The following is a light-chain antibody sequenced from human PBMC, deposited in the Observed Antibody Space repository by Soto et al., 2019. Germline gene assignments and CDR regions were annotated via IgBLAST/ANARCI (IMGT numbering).Light chain of an antibody. V-gene: IGLV1-36*01. CDR3: AAWDDILNGHWV. Sequence: QSVLTQPPSVSEAPRQRVTISCSGSSSNIGNNAVNWYQQLPGKAPKLLIYYDDLLPSGVSDRFSGSKSGTSASLAISGLLSEDEADYFCAAWDDILNGHWVFGGGTKVTVL. J-gene: IGLJ3*02. CDR1: SSNIGNNA. CDR2: YDD.